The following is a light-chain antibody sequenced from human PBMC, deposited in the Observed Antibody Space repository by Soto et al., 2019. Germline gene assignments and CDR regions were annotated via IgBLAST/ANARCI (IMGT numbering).Light chain of an antibody. Sequence: EIALTQSPATLSVSPGERATLSCRASQSVSSKLAWYQQKPGQAPRLLIYSASIGATGTPARFSGSGSGTDFTLTISRLEPEDFAVYYCEQYGSSPRTFGQGTKVDI. CDR3: EQYGSSPRT. CDR1: QSVSSK. J-gene: IGKJ1*01. V-gene: IGKV3-20*01. CDR2: SAS.